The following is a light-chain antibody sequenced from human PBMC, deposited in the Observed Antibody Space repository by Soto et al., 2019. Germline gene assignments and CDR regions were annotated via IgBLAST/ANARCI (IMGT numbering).Light chain of an antibody. J-gene: IGKJ4*01. V-gene: IGKV3-15*01. Sequence: ERVMTQSPATLSVSSGERATLSCRASQSVNTNLAWYQQKPGQAPRLLIYGASTRATGIPARFSGSGSGTDFTLTISSLQPEDFATYYCQQLERYPSTFGGGTKVDI. CDR3: QQLERYPST. CDR2: GAS. CDR1: QSVNTN.